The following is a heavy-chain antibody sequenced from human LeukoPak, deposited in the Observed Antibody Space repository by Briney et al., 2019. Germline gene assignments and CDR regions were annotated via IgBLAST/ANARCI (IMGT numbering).Heavy chain of an antibody. CDR2: ISYDGSNK. CDR3: AKDGGTQLWFGEFPRYYGMDV. Sequence: GRSLRLSCAASGFTFSSYGMHWVRQAPGKGLEWEAVISYDGSNKYYADSVKGRFTISRDNSKNTLYLQMNSLRAEDTAVYYCAKDGGTQLWFGEFPRYYGMDVWGQGTTVTVSS. V-gene: IGHV3-30*18. CDR1: GFTFSSYG. D-gene: IGHD3-10*01. J-gene: IGHJ6*02.